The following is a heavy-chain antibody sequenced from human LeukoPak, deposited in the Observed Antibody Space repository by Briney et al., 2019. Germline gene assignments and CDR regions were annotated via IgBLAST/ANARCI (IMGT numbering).Heavy chain of an antibody. Sequence: SETLSLTCAVYGGSFSGYYWGWIHQPPGKGLEWIGEIDHSGSTNYNPSLKSRVTISVDTSKNQFSLKLRSVTAADTAVYYCARQSKYSRSSGLNLWGQGTLVTVSS. D-gene: IGHD6-6*01. CDR1: GGSFSGYY. V-gene: IGHV4-34*01. J-gene: IGHJ5*02. CDR2: IDHSGST. CDR3: ARQSKYSRSSGLNL.